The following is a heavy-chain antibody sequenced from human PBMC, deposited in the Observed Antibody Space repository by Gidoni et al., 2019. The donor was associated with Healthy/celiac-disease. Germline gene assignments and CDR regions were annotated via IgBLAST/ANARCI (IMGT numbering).Heavy chain of an antibody. CDR3: ARRDGYIPFDY. Sequence: QLQLQESGPGLVKPSETLSLTCTVSGGSISSSSYYRGWIRQPPGKGLEWIGSIYYSGSTYYNPSLKSRVTISVDTSKNQFSLKLSSVTAADTAVYYCARRDGYIPFDYWGQGTLVTVSS. D-gene: IGHD5-12*01. J-gene: IGHJ4*02. CDR1: GGSISSSSYY. CDR2: IYYSGST. V-gene: IGHV4-39*07.